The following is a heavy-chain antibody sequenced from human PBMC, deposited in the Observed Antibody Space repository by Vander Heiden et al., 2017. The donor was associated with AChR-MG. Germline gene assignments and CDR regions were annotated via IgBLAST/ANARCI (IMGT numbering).Heavy chain of an antibody. Sequence: QVQLQQWGAGLLTPSETLSLTCAVYGGSFSGYYWSWIRQPPGKGLEWIGEINHSGSTNYNPSLKSRVTISVDTSKNQFSLKLSSVTAADTAVYYCARQTDYSKRPYFDYWGQGTQVTVSS. CDR1: GGSFSGYY. CDR3: ARQTDYSKRPYFDY. D-gene: IGHD2-15*01. V-gene: IGHV4-34*01. CDR2: INHSGST. J-gene: IGHJ4*02.